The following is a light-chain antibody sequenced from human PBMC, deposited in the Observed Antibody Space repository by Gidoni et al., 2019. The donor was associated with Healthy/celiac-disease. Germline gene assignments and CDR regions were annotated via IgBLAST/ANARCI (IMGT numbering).Light chain of an antibody. CDR1: QSLLHSDGKTY. V-gene: IGKV2-29*02. CDR2: EVS. J-gene: IGKJ2*01. Sequence: DIVMTQTPLSLSVTPGQTASISCKSSQSLLHSDGKTYLYWYLQKPGQSPQLLIYEVSSRVSGGPDRFRGSGSGTDFTLKISRVEAEDVGVYDCMQGIHLLSYTFGQGTKLEIK. CDR3: MQGIHLLSYT.